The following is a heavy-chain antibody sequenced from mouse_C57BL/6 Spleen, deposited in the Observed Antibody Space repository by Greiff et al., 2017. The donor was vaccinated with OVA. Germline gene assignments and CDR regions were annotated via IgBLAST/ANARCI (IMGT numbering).Heavy chain of an antibody. CDR2: MFPGSGST. Sequence: VQRVESGPELVKPGASVKISCKASGYTFTDYYINWVKQRPCQGLALIGWMFPGSGSTYYHEKFKGKATLTVAKSSSTAYMLLSSLTSEDSAVYFCARSRGNYVDWYFDVWGTGTTVTVSS. D-gene: IGHD2-1*01. J-gene: IGHJ1*03. CDR1: GYTFTDYY. V-gene: IGHV1-75*01. CDR3: ARSRGNYVDWYFDV.